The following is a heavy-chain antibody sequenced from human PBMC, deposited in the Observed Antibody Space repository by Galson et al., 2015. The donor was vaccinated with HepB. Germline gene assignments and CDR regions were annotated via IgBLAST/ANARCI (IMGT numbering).Heavy chain of an antibody. CDR3: ATDVQLERRGAWV. J-gene: IGHJ4*02. CDR2: VDPEDGET. Sequence: VKVSCKVSGYTFTDYYMHWVQQAPGKGLEWMGLVDPEDGETIYAEKFQGRVTITADTSTDTAYMELSSLRSEDTAVYYCATDVQLERRGAWVWGQGTLVTVSS. V-gene: IGHV1-69-2*01. D-gene: IGHD1-1*01. CDR1: GYTFTDYY.